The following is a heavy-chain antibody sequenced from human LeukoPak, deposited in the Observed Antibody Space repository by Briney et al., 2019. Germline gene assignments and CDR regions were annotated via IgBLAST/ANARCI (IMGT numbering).Heavy chain of an antibody. Sequence: SETLSLTCTVSGGSISSGDYYWSWIRQPPGKGLEWIGYIYYSGSTYYNPSLKSQVTISVDTSKNQFSLKLSSVTAADTAVYYCAREGRYSYGLYYYYYGMDVWGQGTTVTVSS. J-gene: IGHJ6*02. CDR2: IYYSGST. D-gene: IGHD5-18*01. CDR3: AREGRYSYGLYYYYYGMDV. CDR1: GGSISSGDYY. V-gene: IGHV4-30-4*01.